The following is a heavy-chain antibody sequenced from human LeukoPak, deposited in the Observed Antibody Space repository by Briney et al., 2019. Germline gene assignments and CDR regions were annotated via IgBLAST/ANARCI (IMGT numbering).Heavy chain of an antibody. V-gene: IGHV3-15*01. CDR2: IKSKTDGGTT. CDR1: GFTFSNAW. J-gene: IGHJ3*02. CDR3: TTPLNRIAARRQGAFDI. D-gene: IGHD6-6*01. Sequence: GRSLRLSCAASGFTFSNAWMSWVRQAPGKGLEWVGRIKSKTDGGTTDYAAPVKGRFTISRDDSKNTLYLQMNSLKTEDTAVYYCTTPLNRIAARRQGAFDIWGQGTMVTVSS.